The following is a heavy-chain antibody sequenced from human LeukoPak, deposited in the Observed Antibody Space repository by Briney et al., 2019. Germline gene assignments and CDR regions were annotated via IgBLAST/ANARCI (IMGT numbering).Heavy chain of an antibody. Sequence: SVSLTFKASGYTFTGYYIHWVRRAPGQGLEWMGWINSNSGGTNTAQKFQGRVTITRDTSISTAYMELSRLRSDDTAVYYCARHRYSGSYHVEYWGQGTLVTVSS. CDR2: INSNSGGT. D-gene: IGHD1-26*01. V-gene: IGHV1-2*02. CDR1: GYTFTGYY. J-gene: IGHJ4*02. CDR3: ARHRYSGSYHVEY.